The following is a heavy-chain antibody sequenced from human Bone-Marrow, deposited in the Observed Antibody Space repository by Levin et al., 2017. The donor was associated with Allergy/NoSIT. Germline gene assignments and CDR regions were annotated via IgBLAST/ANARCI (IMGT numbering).Heavy chain of an antibody. CDR2: SYSFGST. D-gene: IGHD3-10*01. CDR3: ARLDFNYGSYY. CDR1: GFTISNNY. Sequence: HSSETLSLTCTVSGFTISNNYMSWVRQASGKGLEWVAVSYSFGSTNYADSVKGRFTISRANSETTLYLQMNILRAEDTAIYYCARLDFNYGSYYWGQGSRVTVSS. J-gene: IGHJ4*02. V-gene: IGHV3-66*04.